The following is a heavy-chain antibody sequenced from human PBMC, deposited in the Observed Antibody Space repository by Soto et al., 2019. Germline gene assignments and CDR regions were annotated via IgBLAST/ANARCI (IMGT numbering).Heavy chain of an antibody. CDR2: IKQDGSQK. Sequence: PGGSLRLSCAAFGFTFRNYWMSWVRQAPGKGLQWVANIKQDGSQKWYVDSVKGRFTISRDNAKTSLFLQMNSLRAEDTAVYYCAKDVLRFLEWLAFYGMDVWGQGTTVTVSS. D-gene: IGHD3-3*01. V-gene: IGHV3-7*01. J-gene: IGHJ6*02. CDR3: AKDVLRFLEWLAFYGMDV. CDR1: GFTFRNYW.